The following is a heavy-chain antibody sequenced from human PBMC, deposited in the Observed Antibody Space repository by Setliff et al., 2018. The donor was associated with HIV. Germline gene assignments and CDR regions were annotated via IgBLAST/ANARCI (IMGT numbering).Heavy chain of an antibody. CDR2: ISSSGGTI. CDR3: ARDSSSWYEFYFDC. D-gene: IGHD6-13*01. Sequence: PGGSLRLSCAASGFTFSRYEMNWVRQAPGKGLEWVSYISSSGGTIYYADSVKGRFTISRDNAKNSLYLQMDSLRAEDTAVYYCARDSSSWYEFYFDCWGQATLVTVSS. CDR1: GFTFSRYE. V-gene: IGHV3-48*03. J-gene: IGHJ4*02.